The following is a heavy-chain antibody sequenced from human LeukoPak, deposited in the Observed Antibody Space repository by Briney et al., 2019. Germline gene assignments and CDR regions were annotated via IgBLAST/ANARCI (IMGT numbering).Heavy chain of an antibody. CDR2: INHGGST. D-gene: IGHD4-23*01. Sequence: PSETLSLTCAVYGGSFSAYYWTWIRQPPGKGLEWIGEINHGGSTNYDPSLKSRVTISIDTAKNQFSLKMSSVTAADTAVYFCARYFDYGGNSRVFQHWGQGTLVTVSS. V-gene: IGHV4-34*01. J-gene: IGHJ1*01. CDR1: GGSFSAYY. CDR3: ARYFDYGGNSRVFQH.